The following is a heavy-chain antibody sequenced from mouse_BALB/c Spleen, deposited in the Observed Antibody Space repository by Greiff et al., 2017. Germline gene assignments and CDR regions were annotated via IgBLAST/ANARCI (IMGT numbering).Heavy chain of an antibody. V-gene: IGHV1-12*01. CDR1: GYTFTSYN. CDR2: IYPGNGDT. Sequence: LQQPGAELVKPGASVKMSCKASGYTFTSYNMHWVKQTPGQGLEWIGAIYPGNGDTSYNQKFKGKATLTADKSSSTAYMQLSSLTSEDSAVYYCARRGRGYAMDYWGQGTSVTVSS. CDR3: ARRGRGYAMDY. J-gene: IGHJ4*01. D-gene: IGHD3-3*01.